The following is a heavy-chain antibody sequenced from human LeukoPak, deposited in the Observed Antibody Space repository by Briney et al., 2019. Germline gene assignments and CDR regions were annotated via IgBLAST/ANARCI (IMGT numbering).Heavy chain of an antibody. D-gene: IGHD1-26*01. CDR3: ARSPEGIVGANPFDY. J-gene: IGHJ4*02. CDR2: IYTSGST. V-gene: IGHV4-61*02. Sequence: PSETLSLTCTVSGGSISSGSYYWSWIRQPAGKGLEWIGRIYTSGSTNYNPSLKSRVTISVDTSKNQFSLKLSSVTAADTAVYYCARSPEGIVGANPFDYWGQGTLVTVSS. CDR1: GGSISSGSYY.